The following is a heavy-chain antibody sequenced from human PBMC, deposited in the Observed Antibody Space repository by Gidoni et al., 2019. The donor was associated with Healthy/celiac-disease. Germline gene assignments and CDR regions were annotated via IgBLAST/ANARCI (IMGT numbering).Heavy chain of an antibody. Sequence: QVQLQQWGAGLLXXXETLSLTCAVYGGSFRGYYWSWIRQPPAKGLEWLGEINHSGSTNYNPSLKRRVTISVDTSKNQFSLKLSSVTAADTAVYYCARCRRGYGGNSARHNWFDPWGQGTLVTVSS. V-gene: IGHV4-34*01. CDR2: INHSGST. J-gene: IGHJ5*02. CDR3: ARCRRGYGGNSARHNWFDP. D-gene: IGHD2-21*02. CDR1: GGSFRGYY.